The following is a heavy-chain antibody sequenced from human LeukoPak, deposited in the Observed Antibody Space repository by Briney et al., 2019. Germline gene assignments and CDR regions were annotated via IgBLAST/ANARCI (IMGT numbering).Heavy chain of an antibody. V-gene: IGHV4-34*01. J-gene: IGHJ4*02. CDR1: GGSFSGYY. D-gene: IGHD4-23*01. CDR3: ARGRGYGGNSLNSYFDY. Sequence: PSETLSLTCAVYGGSFSGYYWSWIRQPPGKGLEWIGEINRSGSTNYNPSLKSRVTISVDTSKNQFSLKLSSVTAADTAVYYCARGRGYGGNSLNSYFDYWGQGTLVTVSS. CDR2: INRSGST.